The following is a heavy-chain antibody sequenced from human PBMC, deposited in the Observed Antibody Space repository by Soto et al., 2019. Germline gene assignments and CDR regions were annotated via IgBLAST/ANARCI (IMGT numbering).Heavy chain of an antibody. D-gene: IGHD1-26*01. Sequence: QVQLVQSGAEVKKPGSSVKVSCKASGGTFSSYSINWVRQAPGQGLEWMGEIIPIFGTANYAQKFQGRVTITADESTSTAYMEQSSLRTEDTDVYYCARDGGRHSGGIEYSGQGTLVTVSS. CDR2: IIPIFGTA. J-gene: IGHJ4*02. CDR1: GGTFSSYS. V-gene: IGHV1-69*01. CDR3: ARDGGRHSGGIEY.